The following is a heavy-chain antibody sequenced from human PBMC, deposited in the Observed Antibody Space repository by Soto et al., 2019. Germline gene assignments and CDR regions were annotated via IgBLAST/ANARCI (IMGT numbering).Heavy chain of an antibody. D-gene: IGHD2-8*01. V-gene: IGHV1-2*02. J-gene: IGHJ6*02. Sequence: ASVKVSCKASGYTFTGYYMHWVRQAPGQGLEWMGWINPNSGGTNYAQKFQGRVTMTTDTSISTASMELTRLTSDDTAIYYCARGVFTDCSNGVCSFFYNHDMDVWGQGTTVTVSS. CDR2: INPNSGGT. CDR3: ARGVFTDCSNGVCSFFYNHDMDV. CDR1: GYTFTGYY.